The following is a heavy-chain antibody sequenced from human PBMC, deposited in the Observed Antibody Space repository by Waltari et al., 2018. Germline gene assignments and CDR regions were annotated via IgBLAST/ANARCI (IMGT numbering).Heavy chain of an antibody. D-gene: IGHD3-22*01. CDR2: ISWNSGSI. J-gene: IGHJ4*02. Sequence: EVQLVESGGGLVQPGRYLRLSCAASGFTFDDYAMHWVRQAPGKGLEWVSGISWNSGSIGYADSVKGRFTISRDNAKNSLYLQMNSLRAEDTALYYCAKRAYDSSGPLDYWGQGTLVTVSS. CDR3: AKRAYDSSGPLDY. V-gene: IGHV3-9*01. CDR1: GFTFDDYA.